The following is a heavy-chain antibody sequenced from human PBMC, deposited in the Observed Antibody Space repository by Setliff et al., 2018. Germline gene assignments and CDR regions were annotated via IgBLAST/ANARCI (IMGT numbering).Heavy chain of an antibody. Sequence: ASVKVSCKVSGYTLTELSMHWVRQAPGKGLEWMGWISAYNGNTNYAQKLQGRVTMTTDTSTSTAYMELRSLRSDDTAVYYCARVGQYSTSNWFDPWGQGTLVTVSS. D-gene: IGHD6-6*01. J-gene: IGHJ5*02. CDR2: ISAYNGNT. V-gene: IGHV1-18*01. CDR3: ARVGQYSTSNWFDP. CDR1: GYTLTELS.